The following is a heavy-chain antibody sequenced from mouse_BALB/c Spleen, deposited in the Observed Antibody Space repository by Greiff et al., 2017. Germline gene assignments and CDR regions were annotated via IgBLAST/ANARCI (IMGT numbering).Heavy chain of an antibody. CDR1: GYTFTSYY. D-gene: IGHD2-1*01. J-gene: IGHJ2*01. V-gene: IGHV1S56*01. CDR2: IYPGNVNT. CDR3: ARSYGNVFDY. Sequence: VHLVESGPELVKPGASVRISCKASGYTFTSYYIHWVKQRPGQGLEWIGWIYPGNVNTKYNEKFKGKATLTADKSSSTAYMQLSSLTSEDSAVYFCARSYGNVFDYWGQGTTLTVSS.